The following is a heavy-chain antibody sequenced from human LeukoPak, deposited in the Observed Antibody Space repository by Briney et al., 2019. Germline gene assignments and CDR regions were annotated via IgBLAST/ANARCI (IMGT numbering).Heavy chain of an antibody. Sequence: ASVKVSCKASGYSFTSYDINWVRQATGQGLEWMGWINPNSGNTGYVQKFQGRVSMTRNTSISTAYMELSSLRSEDTAVYYCARAPYYYYYGMDVWGQGTTVTVSS. CDR1: GYSFTSYD. J-gene: IGHJ6*02. CDR2: INPNSGNT. V-gene: IGHV1-8*01. CDR3: ARAPYYYYYGMDV.